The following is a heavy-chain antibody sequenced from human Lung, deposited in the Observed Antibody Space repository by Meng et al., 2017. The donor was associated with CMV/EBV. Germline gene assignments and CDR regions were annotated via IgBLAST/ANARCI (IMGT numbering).Heavy chain of an antibody. J-gene: IGHJ4*02. Sequence: QVQLQQWGAGLLMPSXXLSLTGPVYGGSFSGYYWSWIRQPPGKGLEWIGEINHSGSTNYNPSLKSRVTISVDTSKNQFSLKLSSVTAADTAVYYCAAIAYCGGDCYSHGADYFDHWGQGTLVTVSS. CDR3: AAIAYCGGDCYSHGADYFDH. D-gene: IGHD2-21*02. V-gene: IGHV4-34*01. CDR2: INHSGST. CDR1: GGSFSGYY.